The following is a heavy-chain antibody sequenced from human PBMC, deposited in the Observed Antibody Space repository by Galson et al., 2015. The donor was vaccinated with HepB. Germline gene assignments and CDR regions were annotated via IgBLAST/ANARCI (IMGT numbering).Heavy chain of an antibody. V-gene: IGHV1-46*04. Sequence: SVKVSCKASGYTFTSYYMHWVRQAPGQGLEWMGIINPSGGSTSYAQKLQGGVTMTRDTSTSTVYMELSSLRSEDTAVYYCARGDEAMAPFDYWGQGTLVTVSS. CDR1: GYTFTSYY. J-gene: IGHJ4*02. CDR3: ARGDEAMAPFDY. D-gene: IGHD5-18*01. CDR2: INPSGGST.